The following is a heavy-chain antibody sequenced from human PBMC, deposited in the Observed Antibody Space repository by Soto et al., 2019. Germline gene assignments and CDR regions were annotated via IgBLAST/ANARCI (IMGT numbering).Heavy chain of an antibody. Sequence: PGGSLRLSCAASGFTFSSYAMHWVRQAPGKGLEWVAVISYDGSNKYYADSVKGRFTISRDNSKNTLYLQMNSLRAEDTAVYYCASGGGANYYYGSGSLGQIYYFDYWGQGTLVTVSS. CDR1: GFTFSSYA. CDR2: ISYDGSNK. J-gene: IGHJ4*02. CDR3: ASGGGANYYYGSGSLGQIYYFDY. V-gene: IGHV3-30-3*01. D-gene: IGHD3-10*01.